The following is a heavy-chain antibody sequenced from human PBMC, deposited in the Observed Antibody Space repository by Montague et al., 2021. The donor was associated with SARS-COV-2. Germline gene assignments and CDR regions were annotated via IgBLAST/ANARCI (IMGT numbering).Heavy chain of an antibody. CDR3: AREWVSYYDSSGYGAAFDI. D-gene: IGHD3-22*01. CDR1: GGSISSYY. V-gene: IGHV4-59*01. J-gene: IGHJ3*02. Sequence: SETLSLTCTVSGGSISSYYWSWIRQPPGKGLEWIGYIYYSGSTNYSPSLKSRVTISVDTSKNQFSLKLSSVTAADTAVYYCAREWVSYYDSSGYGAAFDIWGQGTMVTVSS. CDR2: IYYSGST.